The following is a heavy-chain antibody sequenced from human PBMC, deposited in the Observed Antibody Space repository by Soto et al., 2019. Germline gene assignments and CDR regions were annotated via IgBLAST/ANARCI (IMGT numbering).Heavy chain of an antibody. D-gene: IGHD3-22*01. J-gene: IGHJ4*02. CDR1: GFIFEDFA. V-gene: IGHV3-9*01. CDR3: AKDVGSYYYDTSAYLYDY. Sequence: EVPLVESGGGLVQPGGSVRLSCVGSGFIFEDFAMNWVRQVPGKGLEWVSGISWNSATLAYADSVKGRFIVSRDNAKNILYLQMNSLRAEDAALYYCAKDVGSYYYDTSAYLYDYWGQGTLVTVSS. CDR2: ISWNSATL.